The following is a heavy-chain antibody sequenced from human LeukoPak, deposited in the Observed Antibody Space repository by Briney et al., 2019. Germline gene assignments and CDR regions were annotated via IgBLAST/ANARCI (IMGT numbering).Heavy chain of an antibody. J-gene: IGHJ4*02. CDR2: ISYDGSNK. CDR3: AKGGYSGYDSNY. CDR1: GFTFSSYG. Sequence: GGSLRLSCAASGFTFSSYGMHWVRQAPGKGLEWVAVISYDGSNKYHADSVKGRFTISRDNSKNTLYLQMNSLRAEDTAVYYCAKGGYSGYDSNYWGQGTLVTVSS. D-gene: IGHD5-12*01. V-gene: IGHV3-30*18.